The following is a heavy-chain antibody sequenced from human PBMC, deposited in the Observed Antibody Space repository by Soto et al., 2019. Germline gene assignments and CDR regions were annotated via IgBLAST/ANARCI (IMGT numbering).Heavy chain of an antibody. CDR3: AKAHIGAMAPFDS. D-gene: IGHD2-8*01. CDR1: GDSISDTIYY. CDR2: IHYSGST. Sequence: SETLSLTCRVSGDSISDTIYYWGWIRQPPGMGLEWIGSIHYSGSTQFHPSFKSRVTITVETSKKEFSLRLRSVTAADTSVYYCAKAHIGAMAPFDSWGQGTLVTVSS. J-gene: IGHJ4*02. V-gene: IGHV4-39*01.